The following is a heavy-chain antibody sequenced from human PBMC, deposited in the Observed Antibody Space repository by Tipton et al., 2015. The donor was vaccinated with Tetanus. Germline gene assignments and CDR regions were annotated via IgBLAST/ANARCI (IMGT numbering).Heavy chain of an antibody. V-gene: IGHV1-46*01. CDR1: GYTFTSYY. D-gene: IGHD3-22*01. CDR3: ASSYYDSSGALHAFDI. Sequence: VQLVQSGAEVKKPGASVKVSCKASGYTFTSYYMHWVRQAPGQGLEWMGIINPSGGSTSYAQKFQGRVTMTRDTSTSTVYMERSSLRSEDTAVYYCASSYYDSSGALHAFDIWGQGTMVTVSS. J-gene: IGHJ3*02. CDR2: INPSGGST.